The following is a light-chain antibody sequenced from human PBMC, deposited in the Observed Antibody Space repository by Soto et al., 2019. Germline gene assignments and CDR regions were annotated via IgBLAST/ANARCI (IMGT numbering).Light chain of an antibody. CDR2: KAS. CDR1: QSISWW. Sequence: DIQMTQSPSALSASVGDRVTITCRASQSISWWLAWYQQKPGKVPTLLIYKASSLEGGVPSRFSGSGSGTEFTLTITSLQPEHLAAYYCQQYSGTYNISQGTKLEI. J-gene: IGKJ2*01. CDR3: QQYSGTYN. V-gene: IGKV1-5*03.